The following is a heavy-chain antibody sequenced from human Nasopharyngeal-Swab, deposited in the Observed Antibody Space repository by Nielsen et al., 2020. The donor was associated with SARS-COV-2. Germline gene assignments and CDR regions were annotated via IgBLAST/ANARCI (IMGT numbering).Heavy chain of an antibody. CDR3: ARDGQSYGMDV. Sequence: VRQMPGKGLEWVSVIYSSGSTYYADSVKGRFTISRDNSKNTLYLQMNSLRAEDTAVYYCARDGQSYGMDVWGQGTTVTVSS. CDR2: IYSSGST. J-gene: IGHJ6*02. V-gene: IGHV3-53*01.